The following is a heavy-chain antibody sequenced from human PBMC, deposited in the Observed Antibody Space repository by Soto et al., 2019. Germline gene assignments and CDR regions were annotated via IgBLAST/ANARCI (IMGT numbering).Heavy chain of an antibody. D-gene: IGHD2-8*02. CDR3: TGEVAAGY. CDR2: ISRDGGTK. Sequence: QVQLVESGGGVVQPGRSLRLSCAVSGFTVSTYGMHWVRQAPGKGLEWVAVISRDGGTKYYADSVKGRFTISRDNSRNPLCLVMNSLRGDDMAVYYCTGEVAAGYWGQGTLVTVSS. V-gene: IGHV3-30*03. CDR1: GFTVSTYG. J-gene: IGHJ4*02.